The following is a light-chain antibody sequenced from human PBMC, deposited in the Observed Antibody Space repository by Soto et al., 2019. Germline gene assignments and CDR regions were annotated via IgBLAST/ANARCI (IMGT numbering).Light chain of an antibody. CDR2: GAS. V-gene: IGKV3-20*01. CDR1: QTIISSY. CDR3: QQYGSSPWT. Sequence: EIVLTQSPGTLSLSPGERATLSCRASQTIISSYLAWYQQKPGQAPRLLIYGASNRATGIPDRFSGGGSGTDFTLTISRLEPEDFAVYYCQQYGSSPWTFGQGTKVEIK. J-gene: IGKJ1*01.